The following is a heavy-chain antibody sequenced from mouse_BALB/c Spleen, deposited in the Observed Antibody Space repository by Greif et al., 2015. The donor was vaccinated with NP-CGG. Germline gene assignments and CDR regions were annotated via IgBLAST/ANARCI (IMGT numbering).Heavy chain of an antibody. V-gene: IGHV5-4*02. CDR3: ARDFDGLDY. J-gene: IGHJ2*01. CDR2: ISDGGSYT. Sequence: LVESGGGLVKPGGSLKLSCAASGFTFSDYYMYWVRQTPEKRLEWVATISDGGSYTYYPDCVKGRFTISRDNAKNXLYLQMSSLKSEDTAMYYCARDFDGLDYWGQGTTLTVSS. CDR1: GFTFSDYY. D-gene: IGHD2-3*01.